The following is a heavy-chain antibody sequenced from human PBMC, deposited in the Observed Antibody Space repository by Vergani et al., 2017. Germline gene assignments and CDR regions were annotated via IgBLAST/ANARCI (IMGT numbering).Heavy chain of an antibody. CDR2: ISLSGATK. J-gene: IGHJ6*02. CDR1: GFMFNNYA. CDR3: ARPSYGSEYDSYYGLDV. V-gene: IGHV3-48*01. D-gene: IGHD3-10*01. Sequence: EVSLMESGGHLVQPGGSLTVSCVGSGFMFNNYAMHWVRHAPGKGLEWVAYISLSGATKYYADSVAGRFTVSRDSVKHSVSLHMNSLRADDPAVYYCARPSYGSEYDSYYGLDVWGQGTTVIVSS.